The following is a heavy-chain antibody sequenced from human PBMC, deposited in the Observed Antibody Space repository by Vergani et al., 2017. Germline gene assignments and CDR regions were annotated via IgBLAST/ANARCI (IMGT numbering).Heavy chain of an antibody. CDR2: IRPKTDGETT. CDR1: GFTFSSAW. Sequence: EVQPVESGGGLVKPGGSLRLSCTTSGFTFSSAWMSWIRQAPGKGLEWVARIRPKTDGETTDYAAPVKGRFTISRDNSKNMLYLQMNSLRAEDTAVYYCARLSYDSTPFWEGGYECWGQGTLGSVSS. CDR3: ARLSYDSTPFWEGGYEC. V-gene: IGHV3-15*01. J-gene: IGHJ4*02. D-gene: IGHD3-22*01.